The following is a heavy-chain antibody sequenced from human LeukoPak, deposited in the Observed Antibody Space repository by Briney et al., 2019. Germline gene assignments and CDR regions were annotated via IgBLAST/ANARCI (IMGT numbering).Heavy chain of an antibody. J-gene: IGHJ4*02. D-gene: IGHD2-21*02. V-gene: IGHV3-23*01. CDR3: ARAMAYCGDDCYERGYYFDY. CDR1: GFTFSDYA. CDR2: LGGNNTHT. Sequence: PGASLRLSCAASGFTFSDYAMNWVRQAPRKGPEWLSSLGGNNTHTKSADFVKGRFTISRDNSKNMLYLQMNSLRAEDTAVYYCARAMAYCGDDCYERGYYFDYWGQGTQVTVSS.